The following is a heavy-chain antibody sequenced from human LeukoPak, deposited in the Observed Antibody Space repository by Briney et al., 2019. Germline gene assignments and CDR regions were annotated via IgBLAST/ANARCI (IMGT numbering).Heavy chain of an antibody. CDR1: GFTFGSYG. CDR2: IRFDGSNK. CDR3: AKDTIAFN. J-gene: IGHJ4*02. Sequence: GGSLRLSCAASGFTFGSYGMHWVRQAPGKGLEWVAFIRFDGSNKYYSDSVKGRFAISRDNSKNTLYLQMNSLRAEDTAVYYCAKDTIAFNWGQGTLVTVSS. V-gene: IGHV3-30*02. D-gene: IGHD2-2*01.